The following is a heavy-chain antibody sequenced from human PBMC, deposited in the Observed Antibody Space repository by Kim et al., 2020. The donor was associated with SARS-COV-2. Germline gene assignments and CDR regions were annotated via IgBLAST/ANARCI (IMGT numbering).Heavy chain of an antibody. Sequence: SETLSLTCTVSGGSISSSSYYWGWIRQPPGKGLEWIGSIYYSGSTYYNPSLKSRVTISVDTSKNQFSLKLSSVTAADTAVYYCARAPYYYDSSGYFPPSYWGQGTLVTVSS. J-gene: IGHJ4*02. D-gene: IGHD3-22*01. CDR3: ARAPYYYDSSGYFPPSY. V-gene: IGHV4-39*01. CDR2: IYYSGST. CDR1: GGSISSSSYY.